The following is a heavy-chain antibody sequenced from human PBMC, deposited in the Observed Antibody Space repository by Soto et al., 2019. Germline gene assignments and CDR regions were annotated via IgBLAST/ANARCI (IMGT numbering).Heavy chain of an antibody. D-gene: IGHD6-19*01. V-gene: IGHV4-34*01. CDR1: GVSISSGYY. CDR3: ASSGWYSQQAY. Sequence: SETLSLTCDVSGVSISSGYYWSWIRQPPGKGLEWIGEINHSGSTNYNPSLKSRVTISVDTSKNQFSLKLSSVTAADTAVYYCASSGWYSQQAYWGQGTLVTVSS. CDR2: INHSGST. J-gene: IGHJ4*02.